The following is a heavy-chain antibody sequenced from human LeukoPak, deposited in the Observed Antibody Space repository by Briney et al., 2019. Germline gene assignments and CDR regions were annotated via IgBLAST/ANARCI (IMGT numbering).Heavy chain of an antibody. V-gene: IGHV1-2*06. CDR3: ARDYVSSGWYGFWMDAFDI. D-gene: IGHD6-19*01. Sequence: ASVKVSCKASGYTFTGYYMHWVRQAPGQGLEWMGRINPNSGGTNYAQKFQGRVTMTRDTSISTAYMELSRLRSDDTAVYYCARDYVSSGWYGFWMDAFDIWGQGTMVTVSS. J-gene: IGHJ3*02. CDR1: GYTFTGYY. CDR2: INPNSGGT.